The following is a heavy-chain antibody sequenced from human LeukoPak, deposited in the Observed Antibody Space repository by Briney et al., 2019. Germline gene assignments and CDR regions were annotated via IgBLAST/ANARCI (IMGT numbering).Heavy chain of an antibody. V-gene: IGHV3-7*01. CDR3: ARYCGGDCYGMDV. D-gene: IGHD2-21*01. J-gene: IGHJ6*02. Sequence: GGSLRLSCTASEFTFSSYWMSWVRQAPGKGLEWVANIKQDGSERDYVDSVKGRFTISRDNAKNSLYLQMNNLRAEDTAVYYCARYCGGDCYGMDVWGQGTTVTVSS. CDR1: EFTFSSYW. CDR2: IKQDGSER.